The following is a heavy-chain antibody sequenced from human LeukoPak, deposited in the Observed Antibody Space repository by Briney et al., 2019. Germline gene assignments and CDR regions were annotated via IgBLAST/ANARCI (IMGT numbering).Heavy chain of an antibody. Sequence: PSQTLSLTCTVSGGSISSGYYWGWIRQPPGKGLEWIGSIYHSGSTYYNPSLKSRVTISVDTSKNQFSLKLSSVTAADTAVYYCARAGGDYFDYWGQGTLVTVSS. V-gene: IGHV4-38-2*02. CDR1: GGSISSGYY. CDR2: IYHSGST. D-gene: IGHD3-16*01. J-gene: IGHJ4*02. CDR3: ARAGGDYFDY.